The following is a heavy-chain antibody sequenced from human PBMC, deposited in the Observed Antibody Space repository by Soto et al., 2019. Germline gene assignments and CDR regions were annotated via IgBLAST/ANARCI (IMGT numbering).Heavy chain of an antibody. V-gene: IGHV3-30*18. CDR2: ISYDGSNK. Sequence: QVQLVESGGGVVQPGRSLRLSCAASGFTFSTYGMHWVRQAPGKGLEWVAVISYDGSNKYYEDSVKGRLTISRDNSKNTRYLQMNSLRAENTAVYYCAKGQHCSTTSCYFYYDGMDVWGQGTTVAVS. D-gene: IGHD2-2*01. J-gene: IGHJ6*02. CDR3: AKGQHCSTTSCYFYYDGMDV. CDR1: GFTFSTYG.